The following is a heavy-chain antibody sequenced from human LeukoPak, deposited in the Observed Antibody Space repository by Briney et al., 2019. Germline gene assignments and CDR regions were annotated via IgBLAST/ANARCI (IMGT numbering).Heavy chain of an antibody. J-gene: IGHJ5*02. D-gene: IGHD6-6*01. V-gene: IGHV3-23*01. Sequence: PGGSLRLSCAASGFTFSSYAMSWVRQDPGRGLEWVSAISGSGGSTYYADSVKGRFTISRDNAKNTLYLQMNSLRAEDTAVYYCARYIAASNWFDPWGQGTLVTVSS. CDR2: ISGSGGST. CDR1: GFTFSSYA. CDR3: ARYIAASNWFDP.